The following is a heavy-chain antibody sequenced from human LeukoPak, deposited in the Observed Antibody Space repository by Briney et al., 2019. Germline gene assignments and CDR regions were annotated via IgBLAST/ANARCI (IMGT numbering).Heavy chain of an antibody. CDR2: ISSSSSYI. V-gene: IGHV3-21*01. CDR1: GFTFSSYS. D-gene: IGHD2-15*01. CDR3: ARGPGSGGGNEFDY. Sequence: GGSLRLSCAASGFTFSSYSMNWVRQAPGKGLEWVSSISSSSSYIYYADSVKGRFTISRDNAKNSLYLQMNSLRAEDTAVYYCARGPGSGGGNEFDYWGQGTLVTVSS. J-gene: IGHJ4*02.